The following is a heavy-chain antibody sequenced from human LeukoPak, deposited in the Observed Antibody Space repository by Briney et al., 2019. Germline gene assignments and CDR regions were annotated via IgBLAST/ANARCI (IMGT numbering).Heavy chain of an antibody. CDR3: ARSRPLRGVTVDY. CDR1: GXTFSDYY. D-gene: IGHD3-10*01. J-gene: IGHJ4*02. CDR2: ISSSSSYT. V-gene: IGHV3-11*06. Sequence: GGSLRLSCAASGXTFSDYYMSWIRQAPGKGLEWVSYISSSSSYTNYADSVKGRFTISRDNAKNSLYLQMNSLRDEDTAVYYCARSRPLRGVTVDYWGQGTLVTVSS.